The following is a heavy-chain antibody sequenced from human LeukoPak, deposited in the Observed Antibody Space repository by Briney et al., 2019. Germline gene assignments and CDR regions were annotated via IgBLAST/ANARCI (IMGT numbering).Heavy chain of an antibody. CDR2: IRSKANNYAT. Sequence: AGGSLRLSYAASGFTFSGSAMHWVRQASGKGLEWVGRIRSKANNYATAYAASVKGRFTISRDDSKNTAYLQMNSLKTEDTAVYYCSLRGENSGDSVDYWGQGTLVTVSS. J-gene: IGHJ4*02. CDR1: GFTFSGSA. V-gene: IGHV3-73*01. CDR3: SLRGENSGDSVDY. D-gene: IGHD4-17*01.